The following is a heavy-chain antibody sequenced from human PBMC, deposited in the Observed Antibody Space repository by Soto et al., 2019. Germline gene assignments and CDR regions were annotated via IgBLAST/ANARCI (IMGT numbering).Heavy chain of an antibody. CDR1: GFTFSSYA. V-gene: IGHV3-64D*06. CDR3: VKGLTRFRDFWSGYYFDYFDY. J-gene: IGHJ4*02. D-gene: IGHD3-3*01. Sequence: QPGGSLRLSCSASGFTFSSYAMHWVRQAPGKGLEYVSAISSNGGSTYYADSVKGRFTISRDNSKNTLYLQLSSLRAEDTAVYYCVKGLTRFRDFWSGYYFDYFDYWGQGTLVTVSS. CDR2: ISSNGGST.